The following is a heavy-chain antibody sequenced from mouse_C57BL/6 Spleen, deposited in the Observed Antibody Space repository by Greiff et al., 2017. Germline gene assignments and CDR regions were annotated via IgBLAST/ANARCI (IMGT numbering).Heavy chain of an antibody. CDR3: ARSYYDYDFDY. CDR2: ISSGGSYT. Sequence: EVQLVESGGDLVKPGGSLKLSCAASGFTFSSYGMSWVRQTPDKRLEWVATISSGGSYTYYPDSVKGRFTISRDNAKNTLYLQMSSLKSEDTAMYYCARSYYDYDFDYWGQGTTLTVSS. J-gene: IGHJ2*01. CDR1: GFTFSSYG. V-gene: IGHV5-6*01. D-gene: IGHD2-4*01.